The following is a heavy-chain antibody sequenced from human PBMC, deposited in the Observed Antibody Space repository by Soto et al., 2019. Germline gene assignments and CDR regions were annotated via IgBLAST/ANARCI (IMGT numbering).Heavy chain of an antibody. CDR3: ARKAGPPPDTVVVVADDDSLNI. CDR2: IIPISDTT. J-gene: IGHJ3*02. V-gene: IGHV1-69*12. D-gene: IGHD2-15*01. Sequence: QVQLVQSGAEVKKPGSSVKVSCRASGGSFRNFAISWVRQAPGQGLEWMGRIIPISDTTNYAQKFPGRVTITANESTTTAYMDRSRLRSEDTAVYYGARKAGPPPDTVVVVADDDSLNIWGQGTMITVSS. CDR1: GGSFRNFA.